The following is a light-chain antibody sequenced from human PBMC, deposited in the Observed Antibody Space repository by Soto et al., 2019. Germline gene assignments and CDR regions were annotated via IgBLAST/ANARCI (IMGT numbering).Light chain of an antibody. CDR2: EVN. V-gene: IGLV2-8*01. J-gene: IGLJ2*01. CDR1: SSDVGNYNY. Sequence: QSVLTQPPSASGSPGQSVTISCTGTSSDVGNYNYVSWYQQHPGKAPKLMIYEVNKRPSGVPDRFSGSKSGNTASLTVSGLQAEDEADYFCCAYAGSNDFVVFGGGTKLTVL. CDR3: CAYAGSNDFVV.